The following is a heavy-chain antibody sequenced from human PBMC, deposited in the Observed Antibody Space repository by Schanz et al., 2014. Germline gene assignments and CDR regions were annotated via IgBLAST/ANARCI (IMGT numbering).Heavy chain of an antibody. D-gene: IGHD3-9*01. V-gene: IGHV1-2*06. Sequence: QVQLVQSGAEVKKPGASVKISCKASGYTFTDYYMYWVRQAPGQGLEWMGRINPNSGGTNYAQKFQGRVTMTRDTSISTAYMELRRLRSDDTAVYYCARDYYDILTGYPYDTFDIWGQWTMVTVSS. J-gene: IGHJ3*02. CDR3: ARDYYDILTGYPYDTFDI. CDR1: GYTFTDYY. CDR2: INPNSGGT.